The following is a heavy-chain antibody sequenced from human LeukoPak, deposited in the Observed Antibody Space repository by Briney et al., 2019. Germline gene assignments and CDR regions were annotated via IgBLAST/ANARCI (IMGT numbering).Heavy chain of an antibody. V-gene: IGHV3-21*01. D-gene: IGHD3-3*01. J-gene: IGHJ5*02. CDR3: ASGGWLLWGWFDP. Sequence: GGSLRLSCAASGFTFSSYSMNWVRQAPGKGLEWVSSISSSSYIYYADSVKGRFTISRDNSKNTLYLQMNSLRAEDTAVYYCASGGWLLWGWFDPWGQGTLVTVSS. CDR1: GFTFSSYS. CDR2: ISSSSYI.